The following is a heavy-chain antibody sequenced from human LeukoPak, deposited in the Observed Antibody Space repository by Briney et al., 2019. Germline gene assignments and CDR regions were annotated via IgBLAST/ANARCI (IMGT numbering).Heavy chain of an antibody. CDR2: IYYSGST. CDR1: GGSISSSSYY. J-gene: IGHJ4*02. D-gene: IGHD3-3*01. V-gene: IGHV4-39*01. Sequence: SETLSLTCTVSGGSISSSSYYWGWIRQPPGKGLEWIGSIYYSGSTYYNPSLKSRVTISVDTSKNQFSLKLSSVTAADTAVYYCASSTNYDFWSGYYGFDHWGQGTLVTVSS. CDR3: ASSTNYDFWSGYYGFDH.